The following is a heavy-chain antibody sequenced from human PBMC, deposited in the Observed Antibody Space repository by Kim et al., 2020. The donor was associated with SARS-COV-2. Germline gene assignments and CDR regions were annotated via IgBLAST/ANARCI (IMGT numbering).Heavy chain of an antibody. J-gene: IGHJ6*03. CDR3: ARLNPLYYYYYMDV. V-gene: IGHV3-48*03. Sequence: ADSVTGRFTISRDNAKNSLYLQINSLRAEDTAVYYCARLNPLYYYYYMDVWGKGTTVTVSS.